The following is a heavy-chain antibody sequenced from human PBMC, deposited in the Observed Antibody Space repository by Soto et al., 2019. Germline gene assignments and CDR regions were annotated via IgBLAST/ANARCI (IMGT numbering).Heavy chain of an antibody. CDR2: IYPGDSDT. V-gene: IGHV5-51*01. CDR1: GYSFTSYW. D-gene: IGHD2-15*01. Sequence: PGDSLKISCKGSGYSFTSYWIGWARQMPGKGLEWMGIIYPGDSDTRYSPSFQGQVTISADKSISTAYLQWSSLKASDTAMYYCSRHEWCYEGRVYYWGQGTLVTVS. CDR3: SRHEWCYEGRVYY. J-gene: IGHJ4*02.